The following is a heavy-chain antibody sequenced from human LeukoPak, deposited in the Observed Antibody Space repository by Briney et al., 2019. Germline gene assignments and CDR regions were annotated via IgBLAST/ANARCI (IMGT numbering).Heavy chain of an antibody. CDR2: INHSGST. CDR3: ARQGSGSPFDY. Sequence: SETLSLTCAVYGGSFSGYYWSWIRQPPGKGLEWIGEINHSGSTNYNPSLKSRVTISVDTSKNRFSLKLSSVTAADTAVYYCARQGSGSPFDYWGQGTLVTVSS. D-gene: IGHD1-26*01. J-gene: IGHJ4*02. CDR1: GGSFSGYY. V-gene: IGHV4-34*01.